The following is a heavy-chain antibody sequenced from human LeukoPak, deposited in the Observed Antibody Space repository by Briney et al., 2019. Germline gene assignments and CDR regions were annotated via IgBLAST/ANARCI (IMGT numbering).Heavy chain of an antibody. CDR1: GFTFSKYW. V-gene: IGHV3-74*01. Sequence: GGSLRLSCAAPGFTFSKYWMLWVRQAPGKGLESVSRINTDGTVTTYADSVKGRFTVSRDNADNTMFLQMNSVRDEDTAVYYCTTKQWLAPPPDSWGQGTPVTVSS. J-gene: IGHJ4*02. CDR2: INTDGTVT. CDR3: TTKQWLAPPPDS. D-gene: IGHD6-19*01.